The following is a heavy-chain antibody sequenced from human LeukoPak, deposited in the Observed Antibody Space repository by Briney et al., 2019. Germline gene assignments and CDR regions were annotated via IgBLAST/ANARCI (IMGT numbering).Heavy chain of an antibody. Sequence: ASVKVSCKASGYTFTGYYMHWVRQAPGQGLEWMGWINPNSGGTNYAQKFQGRVTMTRDTSINTAYMELSRLRSDDTAVYYCARYTSGWYESDYWGQGTLVTVSS. V-gene: IGHV1-2*02. J-gene: IGHJ4*02. CDR1: GYTFTGYY. CDR2: INPNSGGT. D-gene: IGHD6-19*01. CDR3: ARYTSGWYESDY.